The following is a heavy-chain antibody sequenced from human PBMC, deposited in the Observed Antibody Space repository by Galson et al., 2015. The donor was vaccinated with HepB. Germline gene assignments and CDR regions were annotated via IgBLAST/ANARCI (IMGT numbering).Heavy chain of an antibody. Sequence: SLRLSCAASGFTVSSNYMSWVRQAPGKGLEWVSVIYSGGSTYYADSVKGRFTISRDNSKNTLYLQMNSLRAEDTAVYYCARAAPCYDSSGYFDYWGQGTLVTVSS. CDR2: IYSGGST. V-gene: IGHV3-53*01. CDR1: GFTVSSNY. J-gene: IGHJ4*02. D-gene: IGHD3-22*01. CDR3: ARAAPCYDSSGYFDY.